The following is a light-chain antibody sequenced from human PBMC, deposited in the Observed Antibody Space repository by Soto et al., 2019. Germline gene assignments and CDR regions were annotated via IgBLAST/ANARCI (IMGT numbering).Light chain of an antibody. Sequence: PGERGALSCRASQSVSSNYVAWYQQKPGQAPRLLISGASTRATGIPARFSGSGSGTDFTLTISSLQSEDFVVYYGQQYNNWPPITFGQGTRLEIK. V-gene: IGKV3-15*01. CDR2: GAS. CDR1: QSVSSN. J-gene: IGKJ5*01. CDR3: QQYNNWPPIT.